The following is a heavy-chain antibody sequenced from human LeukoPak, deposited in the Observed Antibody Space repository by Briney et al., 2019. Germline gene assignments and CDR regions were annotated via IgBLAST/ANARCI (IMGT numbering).Heavy chain of an antibody. CDR2: IYPGDSDT. D-gene: IGHD3-10*01. CDR1: GYSFTNYW. J-gene: IGHJ4*02. CDR3: AASTYGSGSYVAFDS. Sequence: GESLKISCKGSGYSFTNYWIGWVRQMPGKGLEGMGIIYPGDSDTRYSPSFQGQVTISADKSTSTAYLQWSSLKASASAMYYCAASTYGSGSYVAFDSWGQGTLVTVSS. V-gene: IGHV5-51*01.